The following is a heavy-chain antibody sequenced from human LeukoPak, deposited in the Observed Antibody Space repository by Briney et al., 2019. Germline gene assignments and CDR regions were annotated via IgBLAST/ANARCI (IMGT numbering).Heavy chain of an antibody. Sequence: GASVKVSCKVSGYTLTELSMHWVRQAPGQGLEWMGWINPNSGGTNYAQKFQGRVTMTRDTSISTAYMELSRLRSDDTAVYYCARGNRLVGATTFDYWGQGTLVTVSS. D-gene: IGHD1-26*01. V-gene: IGHV1-2*02. J-gene: IGHJ4*02. CDR1: GYTLTELS. CDR3: ARGNRLVGATTFDY. CDR2: INPNSGGT.